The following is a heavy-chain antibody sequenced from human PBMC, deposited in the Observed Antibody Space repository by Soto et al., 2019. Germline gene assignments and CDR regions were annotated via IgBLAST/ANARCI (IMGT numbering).Heavy chain of an antibody. CDR3: TRLLYSSSSGDAFDI. D-gene: IGHD6-6*01. Sequence: RGSLRLSCAASGFTFSGSAMHWVRQASGKGLEWVGRIRSKANSYATAYAASVKGRFTISRDDSKNTAYLQMNSLKTEDTAVYYCTRLLYSSSSGDAFDIWGQWTMVTVSS. J-gene: IGHJ3*02. V-gene: IGHV3-73*01. CDR1: GFTFSGSA. CDR2: IRSKANSYAT.